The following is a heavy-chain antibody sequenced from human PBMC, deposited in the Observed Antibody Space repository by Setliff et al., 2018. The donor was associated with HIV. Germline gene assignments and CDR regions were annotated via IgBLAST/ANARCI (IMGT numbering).Heavy chain of an antibody. V-gene: IGHV4-39*01. J-gene: IGHJ3*02. CDR2: IYHSGIT. CDR1: GGSISISSHY. CDR3: ARSISLLRGPLGDVFDI. D-gene: IGHD3-10*01. Sequence: SETLSLTCTVSGGSISISSHYWGWIRQPPGKGLEWIGRIYHSGITYYNASLKSRVSISVDTSKNQFSVKLNSVTAADTAVYHCARSISLLRGPLGDVFDIWGQGTMVTVSS.